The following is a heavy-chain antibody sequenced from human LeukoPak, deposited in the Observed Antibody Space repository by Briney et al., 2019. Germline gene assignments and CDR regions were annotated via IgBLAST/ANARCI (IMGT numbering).Heavy chain of an antibody. CDR3: ARRYFDGDYYYYGMDV. D-gene: IGHD3-9*01. J-gene: IGHJ6*02. CDR2: ISSSSSYI. CDR1: GFTFSSYS. Sequence: GGSLRLSCAASGFTFSSYSMNRVRQAPGKGLEWVSSISSSSSYIYYADSVKGRFTISRDNAKNSLYLQMNSLRAEDTAVYYCARRYFDGDYYYYGMDVWGRGTTVTVSS. V-gene: IGHV3-21*01.